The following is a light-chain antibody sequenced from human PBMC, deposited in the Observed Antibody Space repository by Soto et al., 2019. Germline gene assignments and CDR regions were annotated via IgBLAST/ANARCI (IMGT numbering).Light chain of an antibody. CDR2: AAS. CDR1: QGISHY. CDR3: QKYNSDHV. V-gene: IGKV1-27*01. Sequence: DIQMTQSPSSLSASVGDRVTITCRASQGISHYLAWYQQKPGKVPKLLIYAASTLQSGVPSRFSGSGSGTDFALTISSLQPEDVATYYCQKYNSDHVFGPGTKVDIK. J-gene: IGKJ3*01.